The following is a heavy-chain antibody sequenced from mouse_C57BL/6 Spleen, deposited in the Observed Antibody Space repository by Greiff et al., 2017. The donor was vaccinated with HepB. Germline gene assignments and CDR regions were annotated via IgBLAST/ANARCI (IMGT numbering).Heavy chain of an antibody. CDR2: IYPGDGDT. Sequence: QVQLQQSGAELVKPGASVKISCKASGYAFSSYWMNWVKQRPGKGLEWIGQIYPGDGDTNYTGKFKGKATLTADKSSSTAYMQLSSLTSEDSAVYFCARSEAITTVVATNFDVWGTGTTVTVSS. CDR1: GYAFSSYW. V-gene: IGHV1-80*01. CDR3: ARSEAITTVVATNFDV. J-gene: IGHJ1*03. D-gene: IGHD1-1*01.